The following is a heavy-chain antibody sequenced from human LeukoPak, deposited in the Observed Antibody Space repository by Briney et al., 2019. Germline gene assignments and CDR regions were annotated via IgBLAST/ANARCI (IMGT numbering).Heavy chain of an antibody. CDR1: GFTFRIYG. CDR3: ARATRNGYDY. J-gene: IGHJ4*02. Sequence: GGSLRLSCAASGFTFRIYGMNWVRQAPGKGPEWVSYISSGSDAIYYADSAKGRFTMSRDNAKNSLYLQMNSRRAEDTAVYSCARATRNGYDYWGQGTLVAVSS. D-gene: IGHD5-24*01. V-gene: IGHV3-48*04. CDR2: ISSGSDAI.